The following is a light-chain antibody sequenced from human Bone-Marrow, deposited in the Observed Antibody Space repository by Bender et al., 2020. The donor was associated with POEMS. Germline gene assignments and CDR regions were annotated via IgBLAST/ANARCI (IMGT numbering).Light chain of an antibody. V-gene: IGLV3-1*01. CDR1: KLGDKF. CDR3: QAWDTNTAL. Sequence: SYELTQPPSVSVSPGQTASITCSGEKLGDKFASWYQQKPGQSPVLVMYQDTKRPSGIPERFSGSNSGNTATLTISGTQAMDEADYYCQAWDTNTALFGGGTKLTVL. CDR2: QDT. J-gene: IGLJ2*01.